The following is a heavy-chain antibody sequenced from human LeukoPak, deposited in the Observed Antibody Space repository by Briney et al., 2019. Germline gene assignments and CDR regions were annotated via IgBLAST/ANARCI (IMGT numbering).Heavy chain of an antibody. CDR3: ARVGAYPHNWFDP. J-gene: IGHJ5*02. CDR2: INPSSGGT. Sequence: GASVKVPCKASGYTSTGYYIHWVRQAPGQGLEWMGWINPSSGGTNYAQKFQGRVTMTRDTSISTAYVELSSLKSDDTAVYYCARVGAYPHNWFDPWGQGTLVTVSS. V-gene: IGHV1-2*02. CDR1: GYTSTGYY. D-gene: IGHD3-10*01.